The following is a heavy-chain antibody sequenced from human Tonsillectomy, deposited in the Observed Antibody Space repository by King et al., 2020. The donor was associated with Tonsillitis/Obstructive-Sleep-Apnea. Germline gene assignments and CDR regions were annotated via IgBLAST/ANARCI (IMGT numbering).Heavy chain of an antibody. Sequence: VQLVESGGGLVKPGGSLRLSCAASGFTFSSYNMNWVRQAPGKGLEWVSSIIISSSYIDYADSVKGRFTISRDNARNSLYLQMNSLRAEDTAVYYCARGAYCSSTSCPKYDAFDIWGQGTMVTVSS. V-gene: IGHV3-21*01. CDR3: ARGAYCSSTSCPKYDAFDI. CDR1: GFTFSSYN. J-gene: IGHJ3*02. CDR2: IIISSSYI. D-gene: IGHD2-2*01.